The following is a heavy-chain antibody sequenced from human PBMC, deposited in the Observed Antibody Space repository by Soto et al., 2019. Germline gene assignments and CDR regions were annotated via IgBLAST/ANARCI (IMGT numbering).Heavy chain of an antibody. CDR2: SSAYNGNT. Sequence: GASVKVSCKASGYSFTSHGISWVRQAPGQGLEWMGWSSAYNGNTNYAKKLQGRVTMTTDTSTSTAYMELRSLRSDDTAGYYCARDPRPTGRNYHFDFWGQGTLVTVSS. D-gene: IGHD1-7*01. CDR3: ARDPRPTGRNYHFDF. CDR1: GYSFTSHG. J-gene: IGHJ4*02. V-gene: IGHV1-18*04.